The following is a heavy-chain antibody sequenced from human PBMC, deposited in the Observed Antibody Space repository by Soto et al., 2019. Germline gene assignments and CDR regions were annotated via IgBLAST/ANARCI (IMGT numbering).Heavy chain of an antibody. CDR1: GYTFINYA. D-gene: IGHD3-16*01. V-gene: IGHV1-8*02. CDR2: MNPGSGKT. Sequence: QVQLVQSGAAVKEPGASVRVSCKASGYTFINYAISWVRQATGQGLEWMGWMNPGSGKTGYANKFQGRVTMTRDASTSTAHLELSSLTSEDTAVYYWARMASFGTLNWFDHWGQGTLVSVSS. CDR3: ARMASFGTLNWFDH. J-gene: IGHJ5*02.